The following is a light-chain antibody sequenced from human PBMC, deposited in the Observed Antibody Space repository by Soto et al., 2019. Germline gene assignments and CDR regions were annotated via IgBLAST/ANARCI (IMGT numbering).Light chain of an antibody. Sequence: DIPMTQSPSTLSASVGDRVTITCRASQSINNWLAWYQQKPGKVPKLLIYDASSLESGVPSRFSGSGSGTEFTLTISSLQPDDFATYYCQQYNSYPLFAFGPGTRVDIK. CDR2: DAS. J-gene: IGKJ3*01. V-gene: IGKV1-5*01. CDR1: QSINNW. CDR3: QQYNSYPLFA.